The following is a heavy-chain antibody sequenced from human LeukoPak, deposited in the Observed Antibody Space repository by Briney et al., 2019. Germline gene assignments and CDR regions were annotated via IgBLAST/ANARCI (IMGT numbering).Heavy chain of an antibody. V-gene: IGHV3-30*18. J-gene: IGHJ4*02. Sequence: GGSLRLSCAASGFTFSSYGMHWVRQAPGKGLEWVAVISYDGSNKYYADSVKGRFTISRDNSKNTLYLQMNSPRAEDTAVYYCAKDPHYGDYVNYFGYWGQGTLVTVSS. CDR1: GFTFSSYG. CDR2: ISYDGSNK. CDR3: AKDPHYGDYVNYFGY. D-gene: IGHD4-17*01.